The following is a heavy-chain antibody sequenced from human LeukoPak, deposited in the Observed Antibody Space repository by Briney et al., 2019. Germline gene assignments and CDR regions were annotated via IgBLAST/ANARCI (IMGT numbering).Heavy chain of an antibody. CDR3: AKDSSRCSGGSCYSCFDY. V-gene: IGHV3-23*01. CDR2: IGGSGYST. D-gene: IGHD2-15*01. CDR1: GFTFSSYA. Sequence: PGGSLRLSCAASGFTFSSYAMNWVRQAPGKGLEWVSTIGGSGYSTYYADSVEGRFAISRDNSKNTLYLQMDSLRAEDTAAYYCAKDSSRCSGGSCYSCFDYWSQGTLVTVSS. J-gene: IGHJ4*02.